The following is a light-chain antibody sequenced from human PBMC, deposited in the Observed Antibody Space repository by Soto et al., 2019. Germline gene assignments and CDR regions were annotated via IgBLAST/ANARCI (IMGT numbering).Light chain of an antibody. V-gene: IGKV2-28*01. CDR3: MQALQTPIT. CDR2: LGS. Sequence: DVVMTQSPLSLPVTPGEPASISCRSSQNFLHSNGNKYVDWYLQKPGQSPQLLISLGSNRASGVPDRFSGSGSGSDFTLKISRVEAEDLGAYYCMQALQTPITFGQGTRM. CDR1: QNFLHSNGNKY. J-gene: IGKJ5*01.